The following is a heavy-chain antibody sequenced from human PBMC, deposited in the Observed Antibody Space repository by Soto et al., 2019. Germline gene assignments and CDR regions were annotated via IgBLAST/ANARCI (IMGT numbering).Heavy chain of an antibody. Sequence: PSETLSLTCTVSGGSVSGVDYFWSWIRQSPGKGLEWIGYIYYTGITHLNPSLKSRLTMAVHTSKNQFSLKLSSVTAADTAVYYCARARKGSGSDYYYHYGMDVWGKGTTVTVSS. CDR1: GGSVSGVDYF. V-gene: IGHV4-30-4*01. CDR2: IYYTGIT. J-gene: IGHJ6*04. CDR3: ARARKGSGSDYYYHYGMDV. D-gene: IGHD3-3*01.